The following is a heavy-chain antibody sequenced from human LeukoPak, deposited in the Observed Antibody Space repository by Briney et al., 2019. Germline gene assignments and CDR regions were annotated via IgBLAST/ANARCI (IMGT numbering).Heavy chain of an antibody. CDR3: AHTDYGGNPFDY. CDR1: GFSLSPSGVG. D-gene: IGHD4-23*01. Sequence: SGPTLVNPTQTVTLTCTFSGFSLSPSGVGVGWIRQPPGKALEWLALIYWDDDKRYSPSLKSRLTITKGTSKNQVVLTMTNVDPVDTATYYCAHTDYGGNPFDYWGQGTLVTVSS. V-gene: IGHV2-5*02. J-gene: IGHJ4*02. CDR2: IYWDDDK.